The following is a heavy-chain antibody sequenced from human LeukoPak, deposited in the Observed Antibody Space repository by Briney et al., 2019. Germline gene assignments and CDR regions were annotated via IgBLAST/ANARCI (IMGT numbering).Heavy chain of an antibody. CDR2: IKQDGSEK. CDR1: GFTFSSYW. V-gene: IGHV3-7*01. J-gene: IGHJ4*02. D-gene: IGHD2-2*01. CDR3: ARAPLVVPAAVDY. Sequence: SGGSLRLSCAASGFTFSSYWMSWVRQAPGKGLEWVANIKQDGSEKYYVDSVKGRFTISRDNAKNSLYLQTNSLRAEDTAVYYCARAPLVVPAAVDYWGQGTLVTVSS.